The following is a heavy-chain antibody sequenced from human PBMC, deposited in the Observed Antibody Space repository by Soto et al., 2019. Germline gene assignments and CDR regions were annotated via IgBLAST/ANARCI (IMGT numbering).Heavy chain of an antibody. Sequence: GGSLRLSCTASGIIFSAFAMSWVRQAPGKGLEWISGITGSGGSTNYADSVKGRFTISRDNSKDTLYLQMNSLGAEDTAIYYCALPSVTRIRGAPPAHWGQGALVTVSS. J-gene: IGHJ4*02. CDR2: ITGSGGST. D-gene: IGHD3-10*01. CDR1: GIIFSAFA. CDR3: ALPSVTRIRGAPPAH. V-gene: IGHV3-23*01.